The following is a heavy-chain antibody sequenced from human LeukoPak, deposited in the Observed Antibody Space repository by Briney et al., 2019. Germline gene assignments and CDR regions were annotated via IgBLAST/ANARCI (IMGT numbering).Heavy chain of an antibody. V-gene: IGHV3-30-3*01. J-gene: IGHJ4*02. D-gene: IGHD3-22*01. CDR3: ARDRSGSGYYFDY. Sequence: GGSLRLSCAASGFTFSSYAMHWVRQAPGKGLEWVGVISYDGSNKYYADSVKGRFTISRDNSKNTLYLQMNSLRAEDTAVYYCARDRSGSGYYFDYWGQGTLITVSS. CDR2: ISYDGSNK. CDR1: GFTFSSYA.